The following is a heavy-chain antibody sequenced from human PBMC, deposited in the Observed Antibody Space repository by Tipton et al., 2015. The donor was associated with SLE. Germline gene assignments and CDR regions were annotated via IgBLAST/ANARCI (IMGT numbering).Heavy chain of an antibody. V-gene: IGHV4-59*12. CDR1: GASINSYF. CDR3: ARGSYYMDV. J-gene: IGHJ6*03. CDR2: VYHTGST. Sequence: TLSLTCSVSGASINSYFWSWIRQSPEKGLEWIGYVYHTGSTNYNPSLKSRVTISEDTSKSEFSLNLRSVTAADTAVYYCARGSYYMDVWDKGTTVTVSS.